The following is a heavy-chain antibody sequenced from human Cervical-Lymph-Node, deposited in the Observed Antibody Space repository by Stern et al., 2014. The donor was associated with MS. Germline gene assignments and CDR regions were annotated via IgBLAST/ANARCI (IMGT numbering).Heavy chain of an antibody. CDR1: GFTFSSYS. CDR2: ISSSISYI. V-gene: IGHV3-21*01. CDR3: ARDQGGKYYDSSGYYSDAFDI. Sequence: EVQLLESGGGLVKPGGSLRLSWAASGFTFSSYSMNWARQAPGKGLEGVSSISSSISYIYYADSVKGRFTISRDNAKNSLYLQMNSLRAEDTAVYYCARDQGGKYYDSSGYYSDAFDIWGQGTMVTVSS. J-gene: IGHJ3*02. D-gene: IGHD3-22*01.